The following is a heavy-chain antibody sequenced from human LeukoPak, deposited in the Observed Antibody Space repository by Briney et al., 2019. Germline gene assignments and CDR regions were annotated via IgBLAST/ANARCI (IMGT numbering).Heavy chain of an antibody. CDR3: ARVPPTTVTTRGYFDY. CDR1: GGSFSGYY. J-gene: IGHJ4*02. CDR2: INHSGST. V-gene: IGHV4-34*01. D-gene: IGHD4-17*01. Sequence: SETLSLTCAVYGGSFSGYYWSWIRQPPGKGLEWIGEINHSGSTNYNPSLKSRVTISVDTSKNQFSLKLSSVTAADTAVYYCARVPPTTVTTRGYFDYWGQGTLVTVSS.